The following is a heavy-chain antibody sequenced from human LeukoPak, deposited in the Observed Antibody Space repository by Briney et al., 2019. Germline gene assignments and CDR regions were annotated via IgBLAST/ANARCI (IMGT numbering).Heavy chain of an antibody. CDR2: FYYSGST. J-gene: IGHJ4*02. CDR1: GGSISSHY. Sequence: PSETLSLTCTVSGGSISSHYWSWIRQPPGKGLEWIGYFYYSGSTNYNPSLKSRVTISVDTSKNQFSLKLSSVTAADTAVYYCARGGGEIVVVPAAIAFDYWGQGTLVTVSS. CDR3: ARGGGEIVVVPAAIAFDY. V-gene: IGHV4-59*11. D-gene: IGHD2-2*02.